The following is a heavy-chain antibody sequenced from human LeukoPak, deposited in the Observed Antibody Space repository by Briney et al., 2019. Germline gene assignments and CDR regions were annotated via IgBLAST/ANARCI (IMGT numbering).Heavy chain of an antibody. V-gene: IGHV4-59*08. CDR3: ARQARDCSGGTCYESLDY. CDR1: GGSISSYS. Sequence: SETLSLTCTVSGGSISSYSWSWIRQPPGKGLEWIGYITYIRSTKYNPSLKSRVTISVDTSKNQLSLKARSVTAADTAVYYCARQARDCSGGTCYESLDYWGQGTLVTVSS. D-gene: IGHD2-15*01. J-gene: IGHJ4*02. CDR2: ITYIRST.